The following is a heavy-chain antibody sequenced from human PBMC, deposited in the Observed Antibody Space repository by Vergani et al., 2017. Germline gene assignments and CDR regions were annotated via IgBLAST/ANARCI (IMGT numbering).Heavy chain of an antibody. Sequence: QVQLQESGPGLVKPSETLSLTCTVSGGSISSYYWSWIRQPPGKGLEWIGYIYYSGSTNYNPSLKSLVTISVDTSTNRFSLKLGSVTAADTAVYYCARSTMIVVAYACDIWGQGRMVTVSS. CDR2: IYYSGST. CDR3: ARSTMIVVAYACDI. CDR1: GGSISSYY. V-gene: IGHV4-59*01. D-gene: IGHD3-22*01. J-gene: IGHJ3*02.